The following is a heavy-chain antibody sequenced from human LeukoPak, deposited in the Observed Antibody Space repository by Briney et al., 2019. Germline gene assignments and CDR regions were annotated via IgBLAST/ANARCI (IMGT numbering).Heavy chain of an antibody. D-gene: IGHD5-18*01. V-gene: IGHV3-23*01. CDR1: GFTFNTYA. Sequence: PGGSLRLSCAASGFTFNTYAMSWVRQAPGKGLEWVSTNSGGGGSTFYSDSVKGRFTISRDNSKNTLYLQMNSLRAEDTAVYYCAKDFTYSYGDDWGQGTLVTVSS. CDR2: NSGGGGST. CDR3: AKDFTYSYGDD. J-gene: IGHJ4*02.